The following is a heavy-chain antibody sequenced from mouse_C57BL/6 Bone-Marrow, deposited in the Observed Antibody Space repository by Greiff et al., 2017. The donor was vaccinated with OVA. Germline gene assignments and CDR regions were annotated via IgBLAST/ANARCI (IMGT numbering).Heavy chain of an antibody. CDR1: GYTFTDYE. J-gene: IGHJ2*01. D-gene: IGHD2-5*01. CDR2: IDPETGGT. Sequence: VQLQESGAELVRPGASVTLSCKASGYTFTDYEMHWVKQTPVHGLEWIGAIDPETGGTAYNQKFKGKAILPADTSSSTAYMELRSLTSEDSAVYDWARSYSNYEDVDYGGQGTTLTVSS. CDR3: ARSYSNYEDVDY. V-gene: IGHV1-15*01.